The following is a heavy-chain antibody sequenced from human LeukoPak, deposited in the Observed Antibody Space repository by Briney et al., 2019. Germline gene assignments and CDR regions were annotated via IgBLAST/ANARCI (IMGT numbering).Heavy chain of an antibody. CDR2: IKQDGSEK. J-gene: IGHJ4*02. CDR3: ARRGDIAAGCDY. D-gene: IGHD6-13*01. V-gene: IGHV3-7*01. Sequence: PGGSLRLSCAASGFTFSTYWMSWVRQAPGKGLEWVANIKQDGSEKYYVDSVKGRFTISRDNAKNSLYLQMNTLRPEDTALYYCARRGDIAAGCDYWGQGILVTVSS. CDR1: GFTFSTYW.